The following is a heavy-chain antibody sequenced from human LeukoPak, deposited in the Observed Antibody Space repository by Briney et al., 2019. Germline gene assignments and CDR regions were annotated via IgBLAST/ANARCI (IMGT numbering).Heavy chain of an antibody. D-gene: IGHD4-23*01. V-gene: IGHV4-39*01. CDR1: GGSISSSSYY. CDR3: ARQGDGGRAYDH. J-gene: IGHJ4*02. CDR2: ISDSGNT. Sequence: SETLSLTCTVSGGSISSSSYYWGWIRQPPGKGLEWIGTISDSGNTYYNPSLRSRVTISEDTSKNQISLKLTSVTAADTAVFYCARQGDGGRAYDHWGQGTLVTVSS.